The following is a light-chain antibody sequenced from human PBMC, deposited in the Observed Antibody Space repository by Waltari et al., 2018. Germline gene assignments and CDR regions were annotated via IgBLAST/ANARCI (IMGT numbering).Light chain of an antibody. CDR3: SSYTARSTLV. V-gene: IGLV2-14*01. CDR1: ISDVGGYNF. CDR2: GVD. J-gene: IGLJ3*02. Sequence: QSALTQSASVSGSPGQTITISCTGTISDVGGYNFVSWYQQLPCKPPKLLIYGVDQRPSGVSLRFSGSKSANTATLTISGLQPEDEGDYFCSSYTARSTLVFGGGTKLTVL.